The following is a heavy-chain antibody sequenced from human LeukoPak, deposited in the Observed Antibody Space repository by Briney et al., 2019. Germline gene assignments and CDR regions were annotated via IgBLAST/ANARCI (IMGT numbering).Heavy chain of an antibody. V-gene: IGHV5-51*01. J-gene: IGHJ5*02. Sequence: GESLQISCQVSGYRFTTYWVGWVRQMPGKGLEWMGIIFPGDSDTRYSPSFQGQVTISADKSISTAYMQWSSLEASDTAMYYCARQLSGSPTWWFDPWGQGTLVTVSS. D-gene: IGHD3-10*01. CDR1: GYRFTTYW. CDR2: IFPGDSDT. CDR3: ARQLSGSPTWWFDP.